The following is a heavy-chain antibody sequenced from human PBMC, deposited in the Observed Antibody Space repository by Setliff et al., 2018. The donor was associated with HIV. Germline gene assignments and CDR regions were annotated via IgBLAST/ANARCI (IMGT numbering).Heavy chain of an antibody. J-gene: IGHJ4*02. CDR3: ASGWVRQSRRFGGVIVLPPFDY. D-gene: IGHD3-16*02. Sequence: SETLSLTCTVSSSSIRSGGYYWNWIRQHPGKGLEWIGYIYHSGSTYYNPSLKSRVTISVDTSKSQFSLRLSSVTAADTAVYYCASGWVRQSRRFGGVIVLPPFDYWGQGTLVTVSS. CDR1: SSSIRSGGYY. V-gene: IGHV4-31*02. CDR2: IYHSGST.